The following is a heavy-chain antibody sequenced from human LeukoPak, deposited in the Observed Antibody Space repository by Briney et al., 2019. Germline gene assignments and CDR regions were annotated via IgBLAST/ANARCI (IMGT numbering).Heavy chain of an antibody. CDR1: GFTFSSYA. D-gene: IGHD1-26*01. J-gene: IGHJ4*02. CDR2: ISSNGGST. Sequence: PGGSLRLSCAASGFTFSSYAMHWVRQAPGKGLEYVSAISSNGGSTYYANSVKGRFTISRDNSKNTLYLQMNSLRAEDTAVYYCAKDGPRSYPHLIDYWGQGTLVTVSS. CDR3: AKDGPRSYPHLIDY. V-gene: IGHV3-64*01.